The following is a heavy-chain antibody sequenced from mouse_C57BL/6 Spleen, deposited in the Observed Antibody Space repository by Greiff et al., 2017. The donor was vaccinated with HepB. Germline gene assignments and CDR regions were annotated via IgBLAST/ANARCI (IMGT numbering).Heavy chain of an antibody. J-gene: IGHJ4*01. Sequence: QVQLQQSGAELVRPGTSVKMSCKASGYTFTNYWIGWAKQRPGHGLEWIGDIYPGGGYTNYNEKFKGKATLTADKSSSTAYMQFSSLTSEDSAIYYCARSESYYGSRPYYYAMDYWGQGTSVTVSS. CDR1: GYTFTNYW. V-gene: IGHV1-63*01. CDR3: ARSESYYGSRPYYYAMDY. D-gene: IGHD1-1*01. CDR2: IYPGGGYT.